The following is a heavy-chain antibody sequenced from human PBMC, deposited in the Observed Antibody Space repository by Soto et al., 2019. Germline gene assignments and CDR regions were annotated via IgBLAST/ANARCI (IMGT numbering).Heavy chain of an antibody. D-gene: IGHD2-15*01. Sequence: ASVKVSCKASGYTFTSYGISWVRQAPGQGLEWMGWISAYNGNTNYAQKLQGRVTMTTDTSTSTAYMELRSLRSDDTAVYYCARDGARYNIVVVVAATPEYYYYGMDVWGKGTWGTVSS. V-gene: IGHV1-18*04. CDR1: GYTFTSYG. J-gene: IGHJ6*04. CDR2: ISAYNGNT. CDR3: ARDGARYNIVVVVAATPEYYYYGMDV.